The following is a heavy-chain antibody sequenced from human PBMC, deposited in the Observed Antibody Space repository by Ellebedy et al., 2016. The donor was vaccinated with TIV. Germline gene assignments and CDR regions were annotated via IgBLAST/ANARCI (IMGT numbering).Heavy chain of an antibody. J-gene: IGHJ4*02. CDR3: ARMTSRGFSTPAY. CDR2: MYHSGST. V-gene: IGHV4-38-2*02. CDR1: GGSLTNAAYY. D-gene: IGHD2-2*01. Sequence: SETLSLXCTVSGGSLTNAAYYWGWIRQTPGKGLEWIVSMYHSGSTYYNPSLKSRVTISVDTSKNQMSLKVTSVTAADTAIYYCARMTSRGFSTPAYWGQGTLVTVSS.